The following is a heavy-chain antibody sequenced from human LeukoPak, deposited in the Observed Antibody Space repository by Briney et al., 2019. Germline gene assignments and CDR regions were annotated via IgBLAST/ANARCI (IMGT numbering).Heavy chain of an antibody. D-gene: IGHD4-17*01. J-gene: IGHJ5*01. V-gene: IGHV3-23*01. Sequence: GSPRLSCAASAFTFSSCAMHWVRQAPGKGLEWVSSISGSGGSTYYADSVKRRFTISRDNSKNTLYLQMNSLRAEDTAVYHCAKDRGSTVTIWFDSWGQGTLVTVSS. CDR1: AFTFSSCA. CDR2: ISGSGGST. CDR3: AKDRGSTVTIWFDS.